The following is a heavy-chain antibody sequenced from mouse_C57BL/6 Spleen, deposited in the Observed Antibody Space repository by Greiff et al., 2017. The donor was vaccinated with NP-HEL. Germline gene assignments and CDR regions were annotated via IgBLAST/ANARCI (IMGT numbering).Heavy chain of an antibody. D-gene: IGHD1-1*01. V-gene: IGHV5-17*01. CDR3: ATIYYYGSSLYYYAMDY. Sequence: EVKLVESGGGLVKPGGSLKLSCAASGFTFSDYGMHWVRQAPEKGLEWVAYISSGSSTIYYADTVKGRFTISRDNAKNTLFLQMTSLRSEDTAMYYCATIYYYGSSLYYYAMDYWGQGTSVTVSS. CDR1: GFTFSDYG. CDR2: ISSGSSTI. J-gene: IGHJ4*01.